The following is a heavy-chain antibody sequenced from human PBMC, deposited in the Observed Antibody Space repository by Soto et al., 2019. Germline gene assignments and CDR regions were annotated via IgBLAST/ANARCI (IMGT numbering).Heavy chain of an antibody. CDR1: GYTFTGYY. Sequence: EASVKVSCKASGYTFTGYYMHWVRQAPGQGLEWMGWINPNSGGTNYAQKFQGRVTMTRDTSISTAYMELSRLRSDDTAVYYCARDLRGSSGWYNWFDPWGQGTLVTVS. V-gene: IGHV1-2*02. CDR2: INPNSGGT. CDR3: ARDLRGSSGWYNWFDP. D-gene: IGHD6-19*01. J-gene: IGHJ5*02.